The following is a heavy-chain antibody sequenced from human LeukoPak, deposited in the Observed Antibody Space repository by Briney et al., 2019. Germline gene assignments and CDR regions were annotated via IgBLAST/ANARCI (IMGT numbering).Heavy chain of an antibody. Sequence: GRSLRLSCAASGFTFSSCGMHRVRQAPGKGLELEAVISYDGSNKYYADSVKGRFTISRDNSKNTLYLQMNSLRAEGAAVYYCAKGDPYYGMDVWGKGTTVTVSS. CDR2: ISYDGSNK. J-gene: IGHJ6*04. CDR3: AKGDPYYGMDV. CDR1: GFTFSSCG. V-gene: IGHV3-30*18.